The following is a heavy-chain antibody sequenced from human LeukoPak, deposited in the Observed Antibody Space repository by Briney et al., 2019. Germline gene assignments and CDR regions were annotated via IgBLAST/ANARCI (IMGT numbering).Heavy chain of an antibody. D-gene: IGHD6-13*01. CDR2: IYHSGST. J-gene: IGHJ2*01. V-gene: IGHV4-38-2*02. CDR3: ARGAGSSWTPSYWYFDL. CDR1: GYSVSSGYY. Sequence: SETLSLTCTVSGYSVSSGYYWGWIRQSPGKGLEWIGSIYHSGSTYYSPSLRSRVTILVDTSKNQFSLKLSSVTAADTAVYYCARGAGSSWTPSYWYFDLWGRGTLVTVSS.